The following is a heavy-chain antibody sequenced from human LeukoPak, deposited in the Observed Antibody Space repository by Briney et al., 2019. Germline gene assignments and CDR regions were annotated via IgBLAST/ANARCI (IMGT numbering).Heavy chain of an antibody. Sequence: SETLSLTCTVSGGSISSYYWSWIRQPPGKDLEWMGYIHFSDATYYRTSLKGRITISIDRPKNQFSLNLNSVTAADTAVYYCARLHADSYFFDHWGQGRLVTVSS. CDR3: ARLHADSYFFDH. D-gene: IGHD2-15*01. CDR1: GGSISSYY. V-gene: IGHV4-59*12. J-gene: IGHJ4*02. CDR2: IHFSDAT.